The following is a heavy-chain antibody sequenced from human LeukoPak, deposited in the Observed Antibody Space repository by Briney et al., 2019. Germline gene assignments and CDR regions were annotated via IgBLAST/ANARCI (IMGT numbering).Heavy chain of an antibody. Sequence: PGGSLRLSCAASGFTFDDYGMSWVRQAPGKGLEWVSGINWNGGSTGYADSVKGRFTISRDNAKNSLYLQMNSLRAEDTAVYYCAKDRGCSGGSCYRDYFDYWGQGTLVTVSS. D-gene: IGHD2-15*01. CDR1: GFTFDDYG. J-gene: IGHJ4*02. CDR3: AKDRGCSGGSCYRDYFDY. V-gene: IGHV3-20*04. CDR2: INWNGGST.